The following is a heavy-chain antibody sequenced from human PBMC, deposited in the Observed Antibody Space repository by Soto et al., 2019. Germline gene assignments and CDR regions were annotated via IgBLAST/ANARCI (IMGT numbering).Heavy chain of an antibody. CDR2: INPNSGGT. CDR3: ARGPNDPSLGLRAINWFDP. Sequence: ASSVNGDCKASVYTYTGYYIDWRRHTPEQGLEWMGWINPNSGGTNYAQKFQGWVTMTRDTSISTAYMELSRLRSDDTAVYYCARGPNDPSLGLRAINWFDPWGEGTLVTVSS. CDR1: VYTYTGYY. J-gene: IGHJ5*02. V-gene: IGHV1-2*04. D-gene: IGHD2-8*01.